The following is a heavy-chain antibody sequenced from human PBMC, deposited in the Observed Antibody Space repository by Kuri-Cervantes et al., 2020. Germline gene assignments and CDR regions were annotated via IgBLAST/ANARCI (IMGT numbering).Heavy chain of an antibody. V-gene: IGHV3-13*01. J-gene: IGHJ4*02. Sequence: GESLKISCATSGFTFSSYDMHWVRQATGKGLEWVSAMGTAGDTYYPGSVKGRFTISRENAKNSLYLQMNSLRAGDTAVYYCARALRGHYFDYWGQGTLVTVSS. CDR2: MGTAGDT. CDR3: ARALRGHYFDY. CDR1: GFTFSSYD.